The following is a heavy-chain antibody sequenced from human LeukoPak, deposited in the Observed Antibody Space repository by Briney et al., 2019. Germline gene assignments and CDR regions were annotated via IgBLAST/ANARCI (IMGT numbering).Heavy chain of an antibody. V-gene: IGHV4-39*01. D-gene: IGHD3-10*01. Sequence: SETLSLTCTVSGDSFSNSDFFWGWIRQPPGKGLEWIANINYSGTIYYNPSLKSRVTMSRDTSKNQFSLKVTSVTAADTAVYYCARLDGSVAHISGSCPDFWGQGILVTVSS. CDR2: INYSGTI. CDR3: ARLDGSVAHISGSCPDF. CDR1: GDSFSNSDFF. J-gene: IGHJ4*02.